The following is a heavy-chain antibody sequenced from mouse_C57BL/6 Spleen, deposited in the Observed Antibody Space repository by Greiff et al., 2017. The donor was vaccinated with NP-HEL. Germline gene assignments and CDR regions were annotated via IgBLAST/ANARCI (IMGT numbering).Heavy chain of an antibody. CDR1: GYTFTDYE. D-gene: IGHD2-1*01. V-gene: IGHV1-15*01. CDR3: TRSYGNCYFDY. Sequence: VQLQQSGAELVRPGASVTLSCKASGYTFTDYEMHWVKQTPVHGLEWIGAIDPETGGTAYNQKFKGKAILTADKSSSTAYMELRSLTSEDSAVYYCTRSYGNCYFDYWGQGTTLTVSS. CDR2: IDPETGGT. J-gene: IGHJ2*01.